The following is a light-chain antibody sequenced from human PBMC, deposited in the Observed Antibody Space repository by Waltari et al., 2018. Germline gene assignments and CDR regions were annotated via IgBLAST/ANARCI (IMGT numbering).Light chain of an antibody. V-gene: IGKV1-39*01. CDR1: HSVSND. J-gene: IGKJ4*01. CDR2: AAS. Sequence: EIQMTQSPPSLSASVGARVTITCRASHSVSNDLSWYQQKPGKAPKLLIYAASSLESGVPSRFTGSGSGTDFTFIISSLQSEDSATYYCQQTYTTPLTFGGGTTVEIK. CDR3: QQTYTTPLT.